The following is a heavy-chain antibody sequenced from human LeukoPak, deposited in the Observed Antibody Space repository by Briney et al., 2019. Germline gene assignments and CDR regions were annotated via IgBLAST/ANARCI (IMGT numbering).Heavy chain of an antibody. CDR3: ARSCCDYDFWSGYYPPDV. D-gene: IGHD3-3*01. J-gene: IGHJ6*04. CDR1: GGTFSGYA. V-gene: IGHV1-69*05. Sequence: SVKVSCKASGGTFSGYAISWVRQAPGQGLEWMGGIIPIFGTANYAQKFQGRVTITTDESTSTAYMELSSLRSEDTAVYYCARSCCDYDFWSGYYPPDVWGKGTTVTVSS. CDR2: IIPIFGTA.